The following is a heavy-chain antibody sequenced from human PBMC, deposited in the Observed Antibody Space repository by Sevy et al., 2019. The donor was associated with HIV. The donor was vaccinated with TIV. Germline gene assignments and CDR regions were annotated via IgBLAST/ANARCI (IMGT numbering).Heavy chain of an antibody. J-gene: IGHJ5*02. D-gene: IGHD6-19*01. CDR3: AHRSYTSGWYKVHFDP. V-gene: IGHV2-5*01. Sequence: SGPTLVKPTQTLTLTCTFSGFSFNTAGVGVGWIRQPPGKALEWLALIHWNDDKYYNPSLSSRLTITKDTSENEVVLTMANIGPEDTATYFCAHRSYTSGWYKVHFDPWGQGTLVTVS. CDR2: IHWNDDK. CDR1: GFSFNTAGVG.